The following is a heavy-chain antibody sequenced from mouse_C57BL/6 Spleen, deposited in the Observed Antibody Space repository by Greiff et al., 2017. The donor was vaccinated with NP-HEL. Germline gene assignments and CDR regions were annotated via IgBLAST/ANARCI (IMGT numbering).Heavy chain of an antibody. CDR3: ARSSDFFFAY. Sequence: QVQLQQPGAELARPGASVKMSCKASGYTFTSYTMHWVKQRPGQGLEWIGYINPSSGYTKYNQKFKDKATLTADKSSSTAYMQLSRLTSEDSAVDYCARSSDFFFAYWGQGTLVTVSA. CDR1: GYTFTSYT. CDR2: INPSSGYT. V-gene: IGHV1-4*01. J-gene: IGHJ3*01. D-gene: IGHD2-13*01.